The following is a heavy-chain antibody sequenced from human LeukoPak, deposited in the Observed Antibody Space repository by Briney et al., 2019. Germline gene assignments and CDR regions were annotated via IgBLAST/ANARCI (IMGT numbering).Heavy chain of an antibody. CDR2: IKQDGSEK. CDR3: ARDRGRRVFDI. V-gene: IGHV3-7*01. CDR1: GFTVSRNY. Sequence: GGSLRLSCAASGFTVSRNYMSWVRQAPGKGLEWVANIKQDGSEKYYVDSVKGRFTISRDNAKNSLYLQMNSLRAEDTAVYYCARDRGRRVFDIWGQGTMVTVSS. D-gene: IGHD3-16*01. J-gene: IGHJ3*02.